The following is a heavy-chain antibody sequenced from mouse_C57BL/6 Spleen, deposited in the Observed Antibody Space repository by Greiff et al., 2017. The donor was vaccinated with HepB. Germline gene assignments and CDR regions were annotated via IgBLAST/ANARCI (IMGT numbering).Heavy chain of an antibody. CDR1: GFTFSDYG. CDR3: ARGAPITTVAHY. CDR2: ISSGSSTI. D-gene: IGHD1-1*01. V-gene: IGHV5-17*01. Sequence: EVKLVESGGGLVKPGGSLKLSCAASGFTFSDYGMHWVRQAPEKGLEWVAYISSGSSTIYYADTVKGRFTISRDNSKNTLFLQMTSLRSEDTAMYYCARGAPITTVAHYWGQGTTLTGSS. J-gene: IGHJ2*01.